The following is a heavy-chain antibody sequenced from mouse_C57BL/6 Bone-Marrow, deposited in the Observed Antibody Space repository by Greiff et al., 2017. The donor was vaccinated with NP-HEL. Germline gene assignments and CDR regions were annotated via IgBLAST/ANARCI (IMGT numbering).Heavy chain of an antibody. CDR3: AIYYGSSYDDAMDY. D-gene: IGHD1-1*01. CDR1: GYTFTSYG. Sequence: QVQLQQSGAELARPGASVKLSCKASGYTFTSYGISWVKQRTGQGLEWIGEIYPRSGNTYYNEKFKGKATLTADNSSSTAYMGLRSLTSEDSAVYFCAIYYGSSYDDAMDYWGQGTSVTVSS. J-gene: IGHJ4*01. CDR2: IYPRSGNT. V-gene: IGHV1-81*01.